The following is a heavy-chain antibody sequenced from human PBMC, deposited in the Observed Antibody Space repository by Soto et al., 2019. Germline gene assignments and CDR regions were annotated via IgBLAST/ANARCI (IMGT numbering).Heavy chain of an antibody. J-gene: IGHJ4*02. V-gene: IGHV3-30-3*01. CDR3: ARGYSSSSAAFDY. D-gene: IGHD6-13*01. Sequence: QVQLVESGGGVVQPGRSLRLSCAASGFTFSSFAMHWVRQAPGKGLEWVAIMSYDGSNKYYADSVKGRFTISRDNSKNTLYLQMHSLRAEDTAVYYCARGYSSSSAAFDYWGQGTLVTVSS. CDR2: MSYDGSNK. CDR1: GFTFSSFA.